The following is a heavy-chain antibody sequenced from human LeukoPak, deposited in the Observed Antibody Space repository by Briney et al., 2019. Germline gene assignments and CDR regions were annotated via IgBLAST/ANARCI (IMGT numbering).Heavy chain of an antibody. CDR3: ASGRRSGWQTDAFDI. D-gene: IGHD6-19*01. CDR1: GYTFTSYG. Sequence: SVKVSCKASGYTFTSYGISWVRQAPGQGLEWMGGIIPIFGTANYAQKFQGRVTITTDESTSTAYMELSSLRSEDTAVYYCASGRRSGWQTDAFDIWGQGTMVTVSS. V-gene: IGHV1-69*05. J-gene: IGHJ3*02. CDR2: IIPIFGTA.